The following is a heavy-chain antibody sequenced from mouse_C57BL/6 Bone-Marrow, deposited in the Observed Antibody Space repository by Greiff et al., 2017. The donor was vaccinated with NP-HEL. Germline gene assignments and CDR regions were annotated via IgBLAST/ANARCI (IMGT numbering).Heavy chain of an antibody. V-gene: IGHV1-54*01. CDR2: INPGSGGT. D-gene: IGHD1-1*01. Sequence: VQLQESGAELVRPGTSVKVSCKASGYAFTNYLIEWVKQRPGQGLEWIGVINPGSGGTNYNEKFKGKATLTADKSSSTAYMQLSSLTSEDSAVYFCARDFGYYYGSSFYFDYWGQGTTLTVSS. CDR3: ARDFGYYYGSSFYFDY. J-gene: IGHJ2*01. CDR1: GYAFTNYL.